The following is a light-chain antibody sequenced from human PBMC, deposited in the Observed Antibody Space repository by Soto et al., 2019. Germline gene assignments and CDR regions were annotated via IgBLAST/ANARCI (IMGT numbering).Light chain of an antibody. CDR2: DAS. J-gene: IGKJ4*01. CDR3: QQCINWPLT. CDR1: QNVYNN. V-gene: IGKV3-15*01. Sequence: EIVMTQSPATLSVSPGEGATLSCKASQNVYNNLAWYQQRPGQPPRLLIYDASTRATGISARFSGSGYGTEFTLTSRSLQSEDFAVYFCQQCINWPLTFGGGTKVEIK.